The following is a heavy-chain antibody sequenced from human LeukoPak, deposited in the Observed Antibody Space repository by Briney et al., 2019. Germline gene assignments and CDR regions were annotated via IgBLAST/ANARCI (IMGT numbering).Heavy chain of an antibody. J-gene: IGHJ4*02. CDR3: ARTTSSGWYSVFDY. V-gene: IGHV4-59*01. CDR1: GGSISSYY. CDR2: IYYSWST. Sequence: SETLSLTCTVSGGSISSYYWSWIRQLPGKGLEWIGYIYYSWSTNYNPSLKSRVTISVDTPKNQFSLKLSSVTAADTAVYYCARTTSSGWYSVFDYWGQGTLVTVSS. D-gene: IGHD6-19*01.